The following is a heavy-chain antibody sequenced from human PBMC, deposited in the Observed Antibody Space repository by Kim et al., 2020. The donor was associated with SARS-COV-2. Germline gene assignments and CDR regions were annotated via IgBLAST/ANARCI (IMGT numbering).Heavy chain of an antibody. D-gene: IGHD6-13*01. V-gene: IGHV7-4-1*01. CDR2: INTNTGNP. J-gene: IGHJ4*02. CDR1: GYTFTSYA. Sequence: ASVKVSCKASGYTFTSYAMNWVRQAPGQGLEWMGWINTNTGNPTYAQGFTGRFVFSLDTSVSTAYLQICSLKAEDTAVYYCARGGLNQYSSSWATPPYWGQGTLVTVSS. CDR3: ARGGLNQYSSSWATPPY.